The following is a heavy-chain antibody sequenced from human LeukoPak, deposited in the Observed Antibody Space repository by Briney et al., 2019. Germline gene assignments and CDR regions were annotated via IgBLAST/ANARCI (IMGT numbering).Heavy chain of an antibody. V-gene: IGHV1-8*01. Sequence: ASVKVSCKASGYTFTSYDINWVRQAPGQGLEWMGWMNPNSGNTGYAQKFQGRVTMTRNTSISTAYMELSSLRSEDTAVYYCARDAPLYCSSTSCYTFDYWGQGTLVTVSS. D-gene: IGHD2-2*02. CDR1: GYTFTSYD. CDR3: ARDAPLYCSSTSCYTFDY. J-gene: IGHJ4*02. CDR2: MNPNSGNT.